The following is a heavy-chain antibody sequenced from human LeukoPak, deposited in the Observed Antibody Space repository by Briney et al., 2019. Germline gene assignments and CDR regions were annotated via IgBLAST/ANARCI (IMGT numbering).Heavy chain of an antibody. CDR2: IYSGETT. Sequence: GGSLRLSCAASEFTVSSNYMSWVRQAPGKGLEWVSVIYSGETTYYTDSAKGRFTISRHNSRNTLYLQMNSLRAEDTAVYYCARDLRGGNFDSWGQGILVTVSS. CDR1: EFTVSSNY. J-gene: IGHJ4*02. CDR3: ARDLRGGNFDS. V-gene: IGHV3-53*04. D-gene: IGHD2-15*01.